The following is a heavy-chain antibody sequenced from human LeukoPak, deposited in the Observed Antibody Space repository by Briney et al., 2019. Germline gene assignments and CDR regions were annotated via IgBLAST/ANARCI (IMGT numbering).Heavy chain of an antibody. J-gene: IGHJ3*02. CDR2: ISGSGGST. CDR1: GFTFSSYA. Sequence: PGGSLRLSCAASGFTFSSYAMSWVRQAPGKGLEWVSAISGSGGSTYYADSVKGQFTISRDNSKNTLYLQMNSLRAEDTAVYYCAKGRDVVVPAADAFDIWGQRTMVTVSS. D-gene: IGHD2-2*01. CDR3: AKGRDVVVPAADAFDI. V-gene: IGHV3-23*01.